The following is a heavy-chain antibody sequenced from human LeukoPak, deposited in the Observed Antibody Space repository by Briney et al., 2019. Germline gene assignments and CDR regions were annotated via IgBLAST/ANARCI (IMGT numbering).Heavy chain of an antibody. CDR3: AKGSNIRSFDY. J-gene: IGHJ4*02. V-gene: IGHV3-23*01. D-gene: IGHD2/OR15-2a*01. Sequence: GGSLRLSCAASGFTFSSYAMSWVRQAPGKGLEWVSSTRGNGGNTYYADSVKGRFTISRDNSKNTLYLQMNSLRAEDTAVYHCAKGSNIRSFDYWGQGTLVTVSS. CDR2: TRGNGGNT. CDR1: GFTFSSYA.